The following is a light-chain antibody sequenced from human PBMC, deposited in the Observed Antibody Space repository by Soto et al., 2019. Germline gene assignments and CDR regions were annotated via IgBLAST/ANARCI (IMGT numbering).Light chain of an antibody. CDR1: QSVSSN. CDR2: GAS. Sequence: EIVMTQSPATLSVSPGERATLSCRASQSVSSNLACYQQKPGQAPRLLIYGASTRATGLPARFSASGSGTEFTLTISSLQSEDFAVYYCHQYNSWPPLTFGGGTKVEIK. V-gene: IGKV3-15*01. J-gene: IGKJ4*01. CDR3: HQYNSWPPLT.